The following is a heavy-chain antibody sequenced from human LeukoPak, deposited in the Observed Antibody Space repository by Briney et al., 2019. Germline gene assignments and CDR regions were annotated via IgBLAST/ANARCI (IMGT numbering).Heavy chain of an antibody. D-gene: IGHD2-2*01. Sequence: SETLSLTCTVPGDSISSSYWSWIRQPPGKGLEWIGFIYYSGTTNYSPSLKSRVTISVDMSKNQFSLKLSSVTAADTAVYYCARHAAAWQYDYWGQGTLVTVSS. CDR2: IYYSGTT. CDR3: ARHAAAWQYDY. J-gene: IGHJ4*02. V-gene: IGHV4-59*08. CDR1: GDSISSSY.